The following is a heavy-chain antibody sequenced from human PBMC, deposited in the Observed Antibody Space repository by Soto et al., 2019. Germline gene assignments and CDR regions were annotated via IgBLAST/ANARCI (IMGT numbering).Heavy chain of an antibody. Sequence: SETLSLTCAVYGGSFSGYYWSWIRQPPGKGLERIGEINHNGSTNYNPSLKSRVTISVDTSKNQVSLKLSSVTAADMAVYYCARVSGIYYYGMDVWGQGTTVTVS. J-gene: IGHJ6*02. CDR1: GGSFSGYY. D-gene: IGHD3-10*01. CDR2: INHNGST. CDR3: ARVSGIYYYGMDV. V-gene: IGHV4-34*01.